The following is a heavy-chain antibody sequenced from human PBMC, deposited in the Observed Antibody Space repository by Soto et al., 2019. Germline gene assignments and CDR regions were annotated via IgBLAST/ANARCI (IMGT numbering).Heavy chain of an antibody. J-gene: IGHJ5*02. CDR3: AHSWTSNYYDILTGYYKVGWFDP. CDR1: GFSLSTSGVG. D-gene: IGHD3-9*01. Sequence: QITLKESGPTLVKPTQTLTLTCTFSGFSLSTSGVGVGWIRQPPGKALEWLALIYWDDDKRYSPSLKSRLTIPKDTSKNQXXLXMXXMDPVDTATYYCAHSWTSNYYDILTGYYKVGWFDPWGQGTLVTVSS. CDR2: IYWDDDK. V-gene: IGHV2-5*02.